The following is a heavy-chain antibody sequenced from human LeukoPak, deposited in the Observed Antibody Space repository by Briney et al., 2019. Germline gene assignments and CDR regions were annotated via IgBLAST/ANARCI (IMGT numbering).Heavy chain of an antibody. CDR1: GYTFTSYG. Sequence: ASVKVSCKASGYTFTSYGISWVRQAPGQGLEWMGGIIPIFGTANYAQKFQGRVTITADESTSTAYMELSSLRSEDTAVYYCARATGPTSGHVDYWGQGTLVTVSS. J-gene: IGHJ4*02. D-gene: IGHD2-2*01. CDR2: IIPIFGTA. CDR3: ARATGPTSGHVDY. V-gene: IGHV1-69*13.